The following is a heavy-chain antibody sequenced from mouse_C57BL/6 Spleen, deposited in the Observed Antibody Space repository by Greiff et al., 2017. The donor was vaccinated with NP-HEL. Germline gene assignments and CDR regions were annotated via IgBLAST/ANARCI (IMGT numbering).Heavy chain of an antibody. CDR1: GYAFSSSW. CDR3: ARDPYDYDEGPWFAY. D-gene: IGHD2-4*01. CDR2: IYPGDGDT. Sequence: QVQLKQSGPELVKPGASVKISCKASGYAFSSSWMNWVKQRPGKGLEWIGRIYPGDGDTNYNGKFKGKATLTADKSSSTAYMQLSSLTSEDSAVYVCARDPYDYDEGPWFAYWGQGTLVTVSA. V-gene: IGHV1-82*01. J-gene: IGHJ3*01.